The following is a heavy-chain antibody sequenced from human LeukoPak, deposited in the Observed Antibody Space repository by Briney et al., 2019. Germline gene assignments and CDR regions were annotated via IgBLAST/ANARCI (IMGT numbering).Heavy chain of an antibody. D-gene: IGHD3-22*01. J-gene: IGHJ4*02. Sequence: GGSLRLSCAASGFTLSYYNMNWVRQAPGKGLEWVSSISSSSSYIYYADSVKGRFTISRDNAKNSLYLQMNSLRAEDTAVYYCANLIYDSSGYGAYWGQGTLVTVSS. CDR3: ANLIYDSSGYGAY. CDR1: GFTLSYYN. CDR2: ISSSSSYI. V-gene: IGHV3-21*04.